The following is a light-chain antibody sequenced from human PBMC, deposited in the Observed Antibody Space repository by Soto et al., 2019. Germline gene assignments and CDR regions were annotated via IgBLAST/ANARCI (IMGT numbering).Light chain of an antibody. CDR3: SSYTTSSTVV. CDR2: EVS. CDR1: SSDVGGYNF. J-gene: IGLJ1*01. V-gene: IGLV2-14*03. Sequence: QSVLTQPASVFGSPGQSITISCTGTSSDVGGYNFVSWYQQHPGKAPKLMIYEVSNRPSGVSNRFSGSKSGNTASLTISGLQPEEEADYYCSSYTTSSTVVFGTGTKVTVL.